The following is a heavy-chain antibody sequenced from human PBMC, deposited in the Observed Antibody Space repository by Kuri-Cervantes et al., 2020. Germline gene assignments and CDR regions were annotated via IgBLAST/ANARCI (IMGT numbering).Heavy chain of an antibody. V-gene: IGHV3-9*01. CDR1: GFTFDDYA. D-gene: IGHD1-26*01. Sequence: SLKISCAASGFTFDDYAMHWVRQAPGKGLEWVSGISWNSGSIGYADSVKGRFTISRDNAKNSLYLQMNSLRAEDTAVYYCARVTGIVGSTTADYWGQGTLVTVSS. CDR3: ARVTGIVGSTTADY. CDR2: ISWNSGSI. J-gene: IGHJ4*02.